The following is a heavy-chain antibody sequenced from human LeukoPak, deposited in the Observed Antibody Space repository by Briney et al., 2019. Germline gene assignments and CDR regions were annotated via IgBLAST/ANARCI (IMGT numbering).Heavy chain of an antibody. D-gene: IGHD2-2*01. CDR1: CDSIGMGSYG. Sequence: SDSLSLAYTVACDSIGMGSYGSGWLRQPGGKGLQRIERMYSSGSTNYNPSLKSRVTISVDTSKNQFSLTLSSVTAADTAVYHCARDGAYCSSTSCYNWFDPWGQGTLVTVSS. CDR3: ARDGAYCSSTSCYNWFDP. V-gene: IGHV4-61*02. CDR2: MYSSGST. J-gene: IGHJ5*02.